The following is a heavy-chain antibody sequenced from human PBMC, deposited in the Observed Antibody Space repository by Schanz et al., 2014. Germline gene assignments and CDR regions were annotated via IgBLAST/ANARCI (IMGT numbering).Heavy chain of an antibody. D-gene: IGHD6-13*01. J-gene: IGHJ4*02. CDR1: GFTFSRFG. CDR2: VWSDGNTK. Sequence: QVQLVESGGGVVRPGRSLRLSCATSGFTFSRFGMHWVRQAPGKGPEWVALVWSDGNTKYYVDSVKGRFTISRDNSKNTVNLQMNSLRAEDTAVYYCAKEKEEVAADGSFFDYWGRGTLVTVSS. V-gene: IGHV3-33*06. CDR3: AKEKEEVAADGSFFDY.